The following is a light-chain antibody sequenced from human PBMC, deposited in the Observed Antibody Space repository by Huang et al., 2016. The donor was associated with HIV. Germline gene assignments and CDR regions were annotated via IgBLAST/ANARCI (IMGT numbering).Light chain of an antibody. J-gene: IGKJ1*01. CDR2: GAS. V-gene: IGKV3-15*01. CDR1: QSITIH. CDR3: QQHNTWPRT. Sequence: EIVMTQSPATLSVSPGEGATLSCRASQSITIHLAWYQQKPGQAPRLLIYGASIRATGVPARFSGSGSGTDFTLTINSLQSEDFAVYYCQQHNTWPRTFGQGTKVEIK.